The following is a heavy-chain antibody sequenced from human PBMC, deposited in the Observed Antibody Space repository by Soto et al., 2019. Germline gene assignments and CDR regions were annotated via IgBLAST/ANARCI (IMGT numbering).Heavy chain of an antibody. D-gene: IGHD3-10*01. J-gene: IGHJ6*02. CDR2: INPNSGGT. CDR3: ARDPQLPAAMDV. CDR1: GYTFTGYY. Sequence: ASVKVSCKASGYTFTGYYMHWLRQAPGQGLEWMGWINPNSGGTNYAQKFQGRVTMTRDTSISTAYMELSRLRSDDTAVYYCARDPQLPAAMDVWGQGTTVTVSS. V-gene: IGHV1-2*02.